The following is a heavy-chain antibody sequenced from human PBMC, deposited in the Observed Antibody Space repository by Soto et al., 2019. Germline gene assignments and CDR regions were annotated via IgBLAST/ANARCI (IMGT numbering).Heavy chain of an antibody. CDR3: AKGVSYYSYYGMDV. J-gene: IGHJ6*02. CDR2: ISGSGGNT. V-gene: IGHV3-23*01. CDR1: GFSFSSYA. Sequence: EVQLLESGGGLVQPGGSLRLSCAVSGFSFSSYAMSWVRQVPGKGLEWVSTISGSGGNTYYADSVKGRFTISRDNSKNMLYLQMNSLRVEDTAVYFCAKGVSYYSYYGMDVWGQGTTVTVSS.